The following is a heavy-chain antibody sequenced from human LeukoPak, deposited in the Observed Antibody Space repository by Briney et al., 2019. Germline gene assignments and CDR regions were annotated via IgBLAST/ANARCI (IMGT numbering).Heavy chain of an antibody. J-gene: IGHJ4*02. CDR3: ARDRGYTAMVTDY. Sequence: GGSLRLSCAASGFTFSSYSMNWVRQAPGKGLEWVSSISSSSSYIYYADSVKGRFTISRDNAKNSLYLQMNSLRVEDTAVYYCARDRGYTAMVTDYWGQGTLVTVS. CDR2: ISSSSSYI. D-gene: IGHD5-18*01. V-gene: IGHV3-21*01. CDR1: GFTFSSYS.